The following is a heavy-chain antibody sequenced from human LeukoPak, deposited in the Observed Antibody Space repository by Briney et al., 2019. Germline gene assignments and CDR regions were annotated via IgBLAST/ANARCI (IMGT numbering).Heavy chain of an antibody. J-gene: IGHJ4*02. CDR2: ISGSGGRT. Sequence: GGSLRLSCAASGLTFSSYAMSWVRQAPGKGLEWVSAISGSGGRTYYADSVKGRFTISRDNSKNTLYLQANSLRAEDTAVYYCAKAGVGGQLLTFDYWGQGTLVTVSS. CDR1: GLTFSSYA. V-gene: IGHV3-23*01. CDR3: AKAGVGGQLLTFDY. D-gene: IGHD2-2*01.